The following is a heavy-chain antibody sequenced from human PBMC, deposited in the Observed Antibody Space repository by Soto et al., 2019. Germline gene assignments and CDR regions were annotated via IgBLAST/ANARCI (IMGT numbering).Heavy chain of an antibody. J-gene: IGHJ6*02. D-gene: IGHD3-3*01. CDR1: GYTFTGYY. CDR3: AREPITIFGVVGVSGMDV. V-gene: IGHV1-2*04. Sequence: ASVKVSCKASGYTFTGYYMHWVRQAPGQGLEWMGWINPNSGGTNYAQKFQGWVTMTRDTSISTAYMELSRLRSDDTAVYYCAREPITIFGVVGVSGMDVWGQGTTVTVSS. CDR2: INPNSGGT.